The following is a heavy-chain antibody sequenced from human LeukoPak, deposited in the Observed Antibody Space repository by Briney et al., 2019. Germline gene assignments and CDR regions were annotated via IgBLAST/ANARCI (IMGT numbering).Heavy chain of an antibody. CDR1: GGSISSTSYY. J-gene: IGHJ4*02. V-gene: IGHV4-61*01. CDR2: IYYSGST. Sequence: SETLSLTCTVSGGSISSTSYYWSWIRQPPGKGLEWIGYIYYSGSTNYNPSLKSRVTISVDTSKNQFSLKLSSVTAADTAVYYCASYMTTFRYWGQGTLVTVSS. CDR3: ASYMTTFRY. D-gene: IGHD4-11*01.